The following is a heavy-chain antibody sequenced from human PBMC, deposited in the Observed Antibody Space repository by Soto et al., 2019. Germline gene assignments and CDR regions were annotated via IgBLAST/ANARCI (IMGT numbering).Heavy chain of an antibody. CDR3: AKGEDSSGWYDWFDP. J-gene: IGHJ5*02. CDR1: GFTFTNYG. V-gene: IGHV3-30*02. Sequence: PGGSLRLSCVASGFTFTNYGMHWVRQAPGKGLEWVTFIWYDGSNENYADSVKGRFTISRDNSKNTLYLQMNSLRAEDTAVYYCAKGEDSSGWYDWFDPWGQGTLVTVSS. CDR2: IWYDGSNE. D-gene: IGHD6-19*01.